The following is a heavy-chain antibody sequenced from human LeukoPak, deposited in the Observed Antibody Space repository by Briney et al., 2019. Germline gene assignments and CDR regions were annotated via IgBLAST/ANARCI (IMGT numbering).Heavy chain of an antibody. V-gene: IGHV3-23*01. CDR2: ISGSGIST. CDR3: AKVSDRVRGYFDY. CDR1: GFTFSRNA. Sequence: GGSLRLSCAASGFTFSRNAMSWVRQAPGKGLEWVSAISGSGISTYYADSVKGRFTISRDNSKNTLYLQMNSLRAEDTAVYYCAKVSDRVRGYFDYWGQGTLVTVSS. J-gene: IGHJ4*02. D-gene: IGHD3-10*01.